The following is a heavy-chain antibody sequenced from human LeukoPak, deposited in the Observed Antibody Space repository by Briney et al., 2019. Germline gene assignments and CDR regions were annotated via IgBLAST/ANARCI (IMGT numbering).Heavy chain of an antibody. D-gene: IGHD3-10*01. V-gene: IGHV4-4*07. J-gene: IGHJ2*01. CDR2: IYTSGST. CDR1: GGSISSYY. CDR3: ARVYYGRTYDYWYFDL. Sequence: SETLSLTCTVSGGSISSYYWSWIRQPAGKGLEWLGRIYTSGSTNYNPSLKSRVTMSVDTSKNQFSLKLSSVTAADTAVYFCARVYYGRTYDYWYFDLWGRGTLVTVSS.